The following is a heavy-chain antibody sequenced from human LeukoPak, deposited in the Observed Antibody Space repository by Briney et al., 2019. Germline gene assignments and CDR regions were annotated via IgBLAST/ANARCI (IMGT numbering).Heavy chain of an antibody. V-gene: IGHV3-30*18. CDR2: ISYDGSNK. Sequence: TGGSLRLSCAASGFTFSSYWMSWVRQAPGKGLEWVAVISYDGSNKYYADSVKGRFTISRDNSKNTLYLQMNSLRAEDTAVYYCAKDARIQLWLLDYYYYYGMDVWGQGTTVTVSS. CDR1: GFTFSSYW. J-gene: IGHJ6*02. CDR3: AKDARIQLWLLDYYYYYGMDV. D-gene: IGHD5-18*01.